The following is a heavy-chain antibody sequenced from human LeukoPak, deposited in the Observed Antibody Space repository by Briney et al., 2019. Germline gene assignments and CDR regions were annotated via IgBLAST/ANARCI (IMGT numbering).Heavy chain of an antibody. CDR3: ARVRGGRYYHDSSGYLSFDY. D-gene: IGHD3-22*01. CDR2: INHSGST. J-gene: IGHJ4*02. CDR1: GRSFSGYY. Sequence: SETLSLTCAVYGRSFSGYYWSWIRQPPGKGLEWIGEINHSGSTNYNPSLKSRVTISVDTSKNQFSLKLSSVTAADTAVYYCARVRGGRYYHDSSGYLSFDYWGQGTLVTVSS. V-gene: IGHV4-34*01.